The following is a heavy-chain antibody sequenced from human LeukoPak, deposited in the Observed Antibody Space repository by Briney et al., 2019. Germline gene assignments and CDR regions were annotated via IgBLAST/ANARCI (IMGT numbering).Heavy chain of an antibody. V-gene: IGHV3-23*01. CDR1: GVTHSDYA. D-gene: IGHD2-15*01. J-gene: IGHJ6*02. CDR2: ISNTGGST. CDR3: AKAGGADKYGMDV. Sequence: GGSLRLSCAASGVTHSDYAMAWVRRAPGKGLEWVSSISNTGGSTFYADSVKGRFTISRDKPKNKMYLQMNSLRHNDTATYYCAKAGGADKYGMDVWGQGTTVIVSS.